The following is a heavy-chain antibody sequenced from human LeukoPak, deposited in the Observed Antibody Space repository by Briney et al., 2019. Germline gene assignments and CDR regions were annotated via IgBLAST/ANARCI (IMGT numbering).Heavy chain of an antibody. CDR3: ATVTTYPTDAFDI. CDR2: FDPEDGET. Sequence: ASVKVSCKVSGYTLTELSMHWVRQAPGKGLEWMGGFDPEDGETIYAQKFRGRVTMTEDTSTDTAYMELSSLRSEDTAVYYCATVTTYPTDAFDIWGQGTMVTVSS. J-gene: IGHJ3*02. D-gene: IGHD4-4*01. V-gene: IGHV1-24*01. CDR1: GYTLTELS.